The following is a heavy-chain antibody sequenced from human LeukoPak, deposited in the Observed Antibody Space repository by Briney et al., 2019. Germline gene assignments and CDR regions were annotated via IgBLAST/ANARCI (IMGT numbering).Heavy chain of an antibody. CDR3: ARGFGVVTHFDY. CDR2: IYYSGST. CDR1: GGSISSSSYY. D-gene: IGHD4-23*01. J-gene: IGHJ4*02. Sequence: PSETLSLTCTVSGGSISSSSYYWGWIRQPPGKGLEWIGSIYYSGSTYYNPSLKSRVALSVDTSKNQFSLKLSSATAADTAVYYCARGFGVVTHFDYWGQGTLVTVSS. V-gene: IGHV4-39*07.